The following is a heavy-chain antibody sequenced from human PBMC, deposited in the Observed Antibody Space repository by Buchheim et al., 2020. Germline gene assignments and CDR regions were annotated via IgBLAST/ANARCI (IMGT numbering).Heavy chain of an antibody. J-gene: IGHJ4*02. V-gene: IGHV1-69*06. D-gene: IGHD5/OR15-5a*01. CDR2: IIPVFGTL. CDR1: GGTVNTYD. Sequence: QVHLVQSGTEVKKPGSSVTVSCQASGGTVNTYDINWVRQAPGQGLEWMGGIIPVFGTLNYAQKFQSRVTISADKSRTTAYLEVANLTSEDTAIYYCAMATGYSFSWVYWGQGS. CDR3: AMATGYSFSWVY.